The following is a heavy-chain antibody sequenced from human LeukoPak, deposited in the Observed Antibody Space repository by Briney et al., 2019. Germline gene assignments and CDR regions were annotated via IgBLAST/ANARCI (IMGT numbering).Heavy chain of an antibody. CDR3: ARDGGYSGYGD. CDR2: IYYSRST. CDR1: GGSISSSSYY. Sequence: SETLSLTCTVSGGSISSSSYYWGWIRQPPGKGLEWIGSIYYSRSTYYNPSLKSRVTISVDTSKNQFSLKLSSVTAADTAVYYCARDGGYSGYGDWGQGTLVTVSS. J-gene: IGHJ4*02. V-gene: IGHV4-39*07. D-gene: IGHD5-12*01.